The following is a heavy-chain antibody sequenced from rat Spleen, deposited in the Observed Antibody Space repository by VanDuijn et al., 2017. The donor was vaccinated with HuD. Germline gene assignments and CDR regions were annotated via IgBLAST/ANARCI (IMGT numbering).Heavy chain of an antibody. Sequence: QVQLKESGPGLVQPSQTLSLTCTASGFSLTNYDMQWVRQPPGKGLEWMGRIQSGGSTDYNSALKSRLSISRDTSKSQVFLKMNSLQTEDTAIYFCRAGSSDWYFDFWGPGTMVIVSS. V-gene: IGHV2-19*01. CDR2: IQSGGST. CDR1: GFSLTNYD. CDR3: RAGSSDWYFDF. J-gene: IGHJ1*01. D-gene: IGHD5-1*01.